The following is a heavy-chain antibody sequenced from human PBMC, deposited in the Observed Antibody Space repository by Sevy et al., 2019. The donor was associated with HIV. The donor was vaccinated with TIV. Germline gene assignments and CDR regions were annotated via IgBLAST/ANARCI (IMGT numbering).Heavy chain of an antibody. CDR2: LNWDSGSV. CDR3: AKDIGATGIAVFAN. J-gene: IGHJ4*02. CDR1: GFTFDDFA. V-gene: IGHV3-9*01. Sequence: GGSLRLSCAASGFTFDDFAMHWVRQVPGKGLEWVSGLNWDSGSVAYADSVKGRFTISRDNTKNALFLQMNSLRAEDTAWDYCAKDIGATGIAVFANWGQGIQVTVSS. D-gene: IGHD6-19*01.